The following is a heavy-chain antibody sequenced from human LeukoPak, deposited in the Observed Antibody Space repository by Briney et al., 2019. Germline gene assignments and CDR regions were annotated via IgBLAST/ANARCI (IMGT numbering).Heavy chain of an antibody. V-gene: IGHV3-7*01. CDR3: ARGHAYSSSSWYYFDY. CDR1: GFTFSSYW. CDR2: IKQGGSEK. D-gene: IGHD6-6*01. Sequence: GGSLRLSCAASGFTFSSYWMSWVRQAPGKGLEWVANIKQGGSEKYYVDSVKGRFTISRDNAKNSLYLQMNSLRAEDTAVYYCARGHAYSSSSWYYFDYWGQGTLVTVSS. J-gene: IGHJ4*02.